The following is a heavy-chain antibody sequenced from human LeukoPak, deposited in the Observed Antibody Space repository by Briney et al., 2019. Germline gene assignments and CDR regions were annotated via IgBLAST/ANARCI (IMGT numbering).Heavy chain of an antibody. D-gene: IGHD3-10*01. CDR3: ARGGFGELSGFDY. V-gene: IGHV6-1*01. CDR2: TYYRSRWYN. Sequence: SQPLSLTCAISGDSVSSNRAAWNWSRQSPSRGLEWLGRTYYRSRWYNDYAVSVKSRISINPDTSKNQFSLQLNSVTPEDTAVYYCARGGFGELSGFDYWGQGTLVTVSS. CDR1: GDSVSSNRAA. J-gene: IGHJ4*02.